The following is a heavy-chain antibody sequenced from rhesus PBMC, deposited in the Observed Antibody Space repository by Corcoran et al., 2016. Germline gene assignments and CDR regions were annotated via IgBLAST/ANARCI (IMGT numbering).Heavy chain of an antibody. J-gene: IGHJ6*01. Sequence: QVQLQQWGEGLVKPSETLSLTCAVYGGSISGYYYWSWIRQPPGKGLEWIGYIYGNSASTNYNPSLKNRVTISKDPSKNQFSLKLSSVTAADTAVYYCARSAAAGTGRYYYGLDSWGQGVVVTVSS. D-gene: IGHD6-25*01. CDR1: GGSISGYYY. V-gene: IGHV4-73*01. CDR3: ARSAAAGTGRYYYGLDS. CDR2: IYGNSAST.